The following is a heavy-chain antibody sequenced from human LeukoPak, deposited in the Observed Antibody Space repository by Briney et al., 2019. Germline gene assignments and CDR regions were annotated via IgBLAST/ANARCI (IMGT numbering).Heavy chain of an antibody. Sequence: ASVKVSCKASGYTFTGFYMHWVRQAPGQGLEWMGWINPNSGGTNYAQKFQGWVTMTRDTSISTAYMELSRLRSDDTAVYYCARGRVDYYDSSGYSPFDYWGQGTLVTVSS. J-gene: IGHJ4*02. V-gene: IGHV1-2*04. CDR3: ARGRVDYYDSSGYSPFDY. CDR2: INPNSGGT. CDR1: GYTFTGFY. D-gene: IGHD3-22*01.